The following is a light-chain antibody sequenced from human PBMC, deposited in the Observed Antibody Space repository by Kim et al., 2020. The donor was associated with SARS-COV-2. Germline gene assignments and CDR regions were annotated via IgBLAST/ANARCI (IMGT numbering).Light chain of an antibody. CDR3: QHYSRFPYT. CDR2: LAS. CDR1: QAISTW. Sequence: DIQMTQSPSTLSASVGDRVTITCRASQAISTWLAWYQQKPGKAPSLLIYLASTLESGVPSRFSGSGSGTEFTLTINGLQPDDFATYYCQHYSRFPYTFGQGTKVDIK. J-gene: IGKJ2*01. V-gene: IGKV1-5*03.